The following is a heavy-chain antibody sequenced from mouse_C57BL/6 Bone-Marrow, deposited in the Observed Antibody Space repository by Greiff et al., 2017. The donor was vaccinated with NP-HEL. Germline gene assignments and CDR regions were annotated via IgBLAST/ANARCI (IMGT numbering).Heavy chain of an antibody. CDR2: ISSGGSYT. CDR1: GFTFSSYG. Sequence: DVKLVESGGDLVKPGGSLKLSCAASGFTFSSYGMSWVRQTPDKRLEWVGTISSGGSYTYYPDSVKGRFTISRDNAKNTLYLQMSSLRAEDTAMYYCARHYYSNYFDYWGQGTTLTVSS. V-gene: IGHV5-6*02. CDR3: ARHYYSNYFDY. D-gene: IGHD2-5*01. J-gene: IGHJ2*01.